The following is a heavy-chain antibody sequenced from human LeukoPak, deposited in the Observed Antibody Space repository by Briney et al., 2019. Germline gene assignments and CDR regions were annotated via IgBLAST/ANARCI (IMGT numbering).Heavy chain of an antibody. CDR1: GGTFSSYA. Sequence: ASVKVFCKASGGTFSSYAISWVRQAPGQGLEWMGGITPIFGSANYAQKFQGRATITADESTSTAYMELSSLRSEDTAVYYCARASDDFWSGYWGAFNIWGQGTMVTVSS. CDR2: ITPIFGSA. D-gene: IGHD3-3*01. CDR3: ARASDDFWSGYWGAFNI. V-gene: IGHV1-69*13. J-gene: IGHJ3*02.